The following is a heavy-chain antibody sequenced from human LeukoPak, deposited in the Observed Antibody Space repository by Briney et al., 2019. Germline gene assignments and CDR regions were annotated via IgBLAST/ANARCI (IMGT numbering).Heavy chain of an antibody. J-gene: IGHJ6*03. Sequence: GRSLRLSCAASGFTFSSYGMHWVRQAPGKGLEWVAVIWYDGSNKYYADSVKGRFTISRDNSKNTLYLQMNSLETEDTGIYYCAWEKRTTDSYYYMDVWGIGTTVTVSS. D-gene: IGHD1-1*01. CDR1: GFTFSSYG. CDR2: IWYDGSNK. CDR3: AWEKRTTDSYYYMDV. V-gene: IGHV3-33*01.